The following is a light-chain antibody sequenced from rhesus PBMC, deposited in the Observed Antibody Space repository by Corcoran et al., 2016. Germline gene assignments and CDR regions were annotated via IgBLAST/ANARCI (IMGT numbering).Light chain of an antibody. CDR1: QSLSNY. V-gene: IGKV1S9*01. CDR3: QHGYIYPFT. Sequence: DIQMTQSPSSLSASVGDRVTITCQASQSLSNYLNWYQQKTGKIPKLLIYRESSLQSGIPTRFRGIGSWTDFTLTISSLQPADFATYSCQHGYIYPFTFGPGTKLDIK. CDR2: RES. J-gene: IGKJ3*01.